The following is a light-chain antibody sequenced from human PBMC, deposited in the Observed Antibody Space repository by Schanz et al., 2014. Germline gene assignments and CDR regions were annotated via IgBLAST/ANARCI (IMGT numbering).Light chain of an antibody. J-gene: IGLJ3*02. CDR3: SSYAGSNTLV. Sequence: SVLTQPPSVSGAPGQRVTISCTGSSSNIGAGYVVHWYQHLPGTAPKLLIYDNNNRPSGVPDRFSGSKSGNTASLTISGLQAEDEADYYCSSYAGSNTLVFGGGTKLTVL. CDR1: SSNIGAGYV. CDR2: DNN. V-gene: IGLV1-40*01.